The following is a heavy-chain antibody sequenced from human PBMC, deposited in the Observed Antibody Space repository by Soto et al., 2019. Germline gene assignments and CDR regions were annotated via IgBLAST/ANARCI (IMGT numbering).Heavy chain of an antibody. CDR1: GDSVSSYNYY. J-gene: IGHJ4*02. CDR3: ASAPEKRRIRPYFDY. Sequence: PSETLSLTCSVSGDSVSSYNYYWSWIRQSPGKGLEWIGYIYSSGSTNYNPSLKSRVTISVDTSKNQFSLTMSSVTAADTAVYYCASAPEKRRIRPYFDYWGQGALVTVSS. V-gene: IGHV4-61*01. CDR2: IYSSGST.